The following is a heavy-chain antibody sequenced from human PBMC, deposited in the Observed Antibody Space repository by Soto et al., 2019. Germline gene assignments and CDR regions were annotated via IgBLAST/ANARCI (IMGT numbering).Heavy chain of an antibody. CDR2: INSGGST. Sequence: PGGSLRLSCAASGFTFSSCWMHWVRQVPGKGPVWVSRINSGGSTYYADSVKGRFTISRDNSKNTLYLQMNSLRAEDTAVYYCAKDGAGQWLVNYYFDYWGQGTLVTVSS. CDR3: AKDGAGQWLVNYYFDY. CDR1: GFTFSSCW. V-gene: IGHV3-74*01. J-gene: IGHJ4*02. D-gene: IGHD6-19*01.